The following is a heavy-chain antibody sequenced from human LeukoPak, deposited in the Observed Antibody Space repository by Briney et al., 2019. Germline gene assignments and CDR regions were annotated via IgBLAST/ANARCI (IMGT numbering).Heavy chain of an antibody. CDR3: ARGGEFDGYSYGLSIDY. V-gene: IGHV3-21*01. Sequence: GGSLRLSCAASGFTFSSYWMSWVRQAPGKGLEWVSFISSSSSYIYYADSVKGRFTISRDNAKNSLYLQMNSLRAEDTAVYYCARGGEFDGYSYGLSIDYWGQGTLVTVSS. CDR1: GFTFSSYW. CDR2: ISSSSSYI. D-gene: IGHD5-18*01. J-gene: IGHJ4*02.